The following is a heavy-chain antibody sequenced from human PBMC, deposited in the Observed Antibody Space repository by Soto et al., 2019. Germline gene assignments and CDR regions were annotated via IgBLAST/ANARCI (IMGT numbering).Heavy chain of an antibody. CDR1: GFTFSNYA. V-gene: IGHV3-33*01. CDR3: AREGGNYYVGMDY. CDR2: IWYDGSEK. Sequence: QVQLVESGGGVAQPGTPLRLSCVASGFTFSNYAIHWVRQAPGKGLEWVAVIWYDGSEKYYADSVKGRFTISRDNSKNTLYLQMSSLRVEDTAVYYCAREGGNYYVGMDYWGQGTVVTVSS. D-gene: IGHD1-26*01. J-gene: IGHJ4*02.